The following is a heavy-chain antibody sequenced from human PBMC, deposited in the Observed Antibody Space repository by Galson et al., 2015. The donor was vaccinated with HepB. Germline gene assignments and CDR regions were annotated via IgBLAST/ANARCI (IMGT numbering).Heavy chain of an antibody. D-gene: IGHD6-6*01. CDR1: GFTFSDYY. V-gene: IGHV3-11*06. J-gene: IGHJ4*02. CDR3: ARDIAGRPADY. CDR2: ISSSTSYT. Sequence: SLRLSCAASGFTFSDYYMSWIRQAPGKGLEWVSYISSSTSYTNYADSVKSRFTISRDNTKDSLYLQMNSLRAEDTAVYYCARDIAGRPADYWGQGTLVTVAS.